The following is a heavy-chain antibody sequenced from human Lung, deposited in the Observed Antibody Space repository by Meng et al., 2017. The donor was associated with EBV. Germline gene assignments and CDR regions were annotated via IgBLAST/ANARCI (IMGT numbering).Heavy chain of an antibody. V-gene: IGHV1-18*01. CDR1: GYTFTHHG. CDR2: ISCYNGDT. D-gene: IGHD6-19*01. CDR3: ARDPSNTSGRYAYFDY. J-gene: IGHJ4*02. Sequence: QVQLMQSGAEVKKPGASGGVSCKASGYTFTHHGISWIRQAPGQGLEWMGWISCYNGDTNYAQKFQGKVTMTTDTSTSTAYMDLRSLRSDDTAVYYCARDPSNTSGRYAYFDYWGQGTLVTVSS.